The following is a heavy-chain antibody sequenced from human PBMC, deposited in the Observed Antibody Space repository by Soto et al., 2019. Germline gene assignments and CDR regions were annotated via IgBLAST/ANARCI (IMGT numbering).Heavy chain of an antibody. CDR1: GGTFSSYA. Sequence: QVQLVQSGAEVKKPGSSVKVSCKASGGTFSSYAISWVRQAPGQGLEWMGGIIPIFGTANYAQKFQGRVTITADESTSTAYMELSRLRSEDTAVYYCAREASPRNYDFWSGPTYFDYWGQGTLVTVSS. CDR2: IIPIFGTA. D-gene: IGHD3-3*01. J-gene: IGHJ4*02. V-gene: IGHV1-69*01. CDR3: AREASPRNYDFWSGPTYFDY.